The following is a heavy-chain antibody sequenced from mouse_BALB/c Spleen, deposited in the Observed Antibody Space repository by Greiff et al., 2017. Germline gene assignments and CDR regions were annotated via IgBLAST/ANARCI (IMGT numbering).Heavy chain of an antibody. V-gene: IGHV5-12-1*01. CDR3: ARYYGYNMDY. D-gene: IGHD1-2*01. CDR2: ISSGGGST. CDR1: GFAFSSYD. J-gene: IGHJ4*01. Sequence: EVQGVESGGGLVKPGGSLKLSCAASGFAFSSYDMSWVRQTPEKRLEWVAYISSGGGSTYYPDTVKGRFTISRDNAKNTLYLQMSSLKAEDTAMYYCARYYGYNMDYWGQGTSVTVSS.